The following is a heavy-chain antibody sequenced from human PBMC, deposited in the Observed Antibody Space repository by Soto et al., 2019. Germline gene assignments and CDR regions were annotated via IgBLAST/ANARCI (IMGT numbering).Heavy chain of an antibody. CDR2: IYYSGST. J-gene: IGHJ6*02. CDR1: GGSVSSGSYY. Sequence: SETLSLTCTVSGGSVSSGSYYWSWIRQPPGKGLEWIGYIYYSGSTNYNPSLKSRVTISVDTSKNQFSLKLSSVTAADTAVYYCARDLVAAVHYYYYGMDVWGQGTTVTVSS. V-gene: IGHV4-61*01. CDR3: ARDLVAAVHYYYYGMDV. D-gene: IGHD6-13*01.